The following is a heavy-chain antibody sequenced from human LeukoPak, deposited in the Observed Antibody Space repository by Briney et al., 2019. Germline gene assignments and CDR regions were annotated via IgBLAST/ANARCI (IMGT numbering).Heavy chain of an antibody. CDR1: VCTFSSYA. D-gene: IGHD1-26*01. J-gene: IGHJ6*03. CDR3: ASRGSSLDYYYYMDV. Sequence: SVKVSCKASVCTFSSYAISWVRQAPGQGLEWMGRIIPILGIANYAQKCQGRVTITADKSTSTAYMELSSLRSEDTAVYYCASRGSSLDYYYYMDVWGKGTTVTVSS. V-gene: IGHV1-69*04. CDR2: IIPILGIA.